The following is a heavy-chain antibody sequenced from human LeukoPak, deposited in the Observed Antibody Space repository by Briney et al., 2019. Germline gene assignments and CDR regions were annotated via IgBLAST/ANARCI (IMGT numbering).Heavy chain of an antibody. D-gene: IGHD3-16*01. Sequence: SETLSLTCAVYGGSFSGYYWSWLRQPPGKGREWIGEIKQSGSTNYNPSLKSRVTISVDTSKNQFSLKLSSVTAADTAVYYCARARRVRRFYFDYWGQGTLVTVSS. CDR3: ARARRVRRFYFDY. J-gene: IGHJ4*02. V-gene: IGHV4-34*01. CDR2: IKQSGST. CDR1: GGSFSGYY.